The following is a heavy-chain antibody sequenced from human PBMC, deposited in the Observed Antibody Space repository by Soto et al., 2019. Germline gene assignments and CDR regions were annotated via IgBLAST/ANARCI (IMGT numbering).Heavy chain of an antibody. CDR2: LYYGRSA. CDR1: GDSISSYY. J-gene: IGHJ4*02. D-gene: IGHD6-13*01. V-gene: IGHV4-59*01. Sequence: QVQLQESGPGLVKPSETLSLTCAVSGDSISSYYCMWIRQPPGKGLESIGYLYYGRSANYTPSLKSRVTLSVDTSTNQCSLTLSSMTAADTAVYYCALRSMAAVPEYWGQGTLVTVSS. CDR3: ALRSMAAVPEY.